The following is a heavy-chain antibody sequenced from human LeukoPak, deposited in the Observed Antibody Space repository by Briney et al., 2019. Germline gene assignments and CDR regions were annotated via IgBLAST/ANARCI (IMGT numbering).Heavy chain of an antibody. V-gene: IGHV4-59*12. Sequence: PSETLSLTCAVYGGSFSGYYWSWIRQSPEKGLEWIAVTHYSGTTNYNPSLKSRVTISIDTSRQQFFLKLSSVTAADTAVYYCVLAPNSNWFDFWGQGTRVTVSS. CDR3: VLAPNSNWFDF. J-gene: IGHJ5*01. CDR2: THYSGTT. D-gene: IGHD2-8*01. CDR1: GGSFSGYY.